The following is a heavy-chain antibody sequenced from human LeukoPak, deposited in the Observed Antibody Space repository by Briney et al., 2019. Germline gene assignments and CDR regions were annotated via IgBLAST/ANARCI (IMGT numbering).Heavy chain of an antibody. D-gene: IGHD3-3*01. CDR1: GGSISSYY. Sequence: PSETLSLTCTVSGGSISSYYWSWIRQPPGKGLEWIGYIYYSGSTNYNPSLKSRVTISVDTSKNQFSLKLSSVTAADTAVYYCARDYYDFWSGYWDAFDIWGQGTMVTVSS. J-gene: IGHJ3*02. CDR2: IYYSGST. V-gene: IGHV4-59*12. CDR3: ARDYYDFWSGYWDAFDI.